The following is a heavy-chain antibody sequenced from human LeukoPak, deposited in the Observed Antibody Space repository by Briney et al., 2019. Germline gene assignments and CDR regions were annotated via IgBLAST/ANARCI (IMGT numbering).Heavy chain of an antibody. D-gene: IGHD5-24*01. Sequence: SETLSLTCKVSGYPIVLDYYWVWIRQAPGRGLQWIGGFHRGRIQYNSALKSRVTISIDSSKNQFSLRMWPVTAADTAFYFCARAPSSYESGNGYPNLGWLDPWGQGALVTVSS. CDR3: ARAPSSYESGNGYPNLGWLDP. J-gene: IGHJ5*02. V-gene: IGHV4-38-2*02. CDR1: GYPIVLDYY. CDR2: FHRGRI.